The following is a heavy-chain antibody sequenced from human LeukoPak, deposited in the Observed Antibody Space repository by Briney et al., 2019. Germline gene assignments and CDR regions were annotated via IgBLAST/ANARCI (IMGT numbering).Heavy chain of an antibody. Sequence: GGSLRLSCAASGFIFSDYSMNRVRQAPGKGLEWISNIRGSRSGLGSGMYYADSVRGRFTISRDDAKNSLYLQMSSLRAEDTAFYYCARDNNWGFDYWGQGALVTVSS. CDR1: GFIFSDYS. J-gene: IGHJ4*02. CDR2: IRGSRSGLGSGM. CDR3: ARDNNWGFDY. V-gene: IGHV3-48*04. D-gene: IGHD7-27*01.